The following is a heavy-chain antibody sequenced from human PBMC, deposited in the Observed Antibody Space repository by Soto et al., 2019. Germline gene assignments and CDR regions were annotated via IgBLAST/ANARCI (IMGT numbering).Heavy chain of an antibody. CDR3: ARRHRAAGTGWFDP. CDR2: IYYSGST. Sequence: QVQLQESGPGLVKPSQTLSLTCTVSGGSISSGGYYWSWIRQHPGKGLEWIGYIYYSGSTYYNPSLKSRVTISVDTSKYQFSLKLSSVTAADTAVYYCARRHRAAGTGWFDPWGQGTLVTVSS. J-gene: IGHJ5*02. D-gene: IGHD6-13*01. V-gene: IGHV4-31*03. CDR1: GGSISSGGYY.